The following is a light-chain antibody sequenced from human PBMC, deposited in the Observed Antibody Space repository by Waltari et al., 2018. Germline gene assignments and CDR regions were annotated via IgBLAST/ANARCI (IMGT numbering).Light chain of an antibody. CDR3: QQYNNWPPST. CDR1: ESVATN. J-gene: IGKJ1*01. CDR2: HAS. V-gene: IGKV3-15*01. Sequence: EILLTQSPDTLSVSPGDRVTLSCRASESVATNFAAYQQRPAQPPRLLIFHASSRATDIPAKFSGSGSGTEFTLTISSLQAEDFAVYYCQQYNNWPPSTFGQGTKVEFK.